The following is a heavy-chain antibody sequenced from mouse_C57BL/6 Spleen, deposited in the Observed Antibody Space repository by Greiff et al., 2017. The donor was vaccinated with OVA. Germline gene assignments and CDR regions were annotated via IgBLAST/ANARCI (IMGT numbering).Heavy chain of an antibody. Sequence: DVMLVESGGGLVQPGGFTFTDYYMSWVRQPPGKALEWLGFIRNKANGYTTEYSASVKGRFTISRDNSQSILYLQMNALRAEDSATYYCARFMSYFDVWGTGTTVTVSS. CDR1: FTFTDYY. V-gene: IGHV7-3*01. J-gene: IGHJ1*03. CDR3: ARFMSYFDV. CDR2: IRNKANGYTT.